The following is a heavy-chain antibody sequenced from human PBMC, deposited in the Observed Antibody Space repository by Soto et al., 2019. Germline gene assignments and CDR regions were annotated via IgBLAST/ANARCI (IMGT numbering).Heavy chain of an antibody. Sequence: EVRLVESGGGLVQPGGSLRLSCVASGFPFSDYSMNWVRQTPGKGLEWISYIRTSPPTIYYADSVRGRFTISRDDAGNSLYLQMNRLRTEDTAVYFCSRDYHYGLDYWGQGTLVPVSS. V-gene: IGHV3-48*01. CDR1: GFPFSDYS. CDR2: IRTSPPTI. CDR3: SRDYHYGLDY. J-gene: IGHJ4*02. D-gene: IGHD3-10*01.